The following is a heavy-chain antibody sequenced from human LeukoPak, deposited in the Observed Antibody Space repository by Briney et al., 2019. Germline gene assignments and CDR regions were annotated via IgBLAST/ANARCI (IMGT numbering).Heavy chain of an antibody. J-gene: IGHJ4*02. Sequence: PGGSLRLSCAASGFTFSSYWMSWVRQAPGKGLEWVSVIYSGGSTYYADSVKGRFTISRDNSKNTLYLQMNSLRAEDTAVYYCARSRGSGSYYQEDWGQGTLVTVSS. CDR2: IYSGGST. D-gene: IGHD1-26*01. CDR1: GFTFSSYW. CDR3: ARSRGSGSYYQED. V-gene: IGHV3-53*01.